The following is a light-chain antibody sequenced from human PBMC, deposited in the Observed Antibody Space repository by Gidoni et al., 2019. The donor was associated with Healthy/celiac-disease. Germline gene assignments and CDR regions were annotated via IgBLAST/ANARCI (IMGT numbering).Light chain of an antibody. CDR2: AAS. CDR1: QSISSY. Sequence: DIHMTQSPSSLSASLGDRVTITCRAIQSISSYLNWYQQKPGKAPKLLSYAASSLQSGVPSRFSGSGTGTDFTLTISSLQPEDFATYYGQQSYSTPRAFXXXTRVEIK. J-gene: IGKJ1*01. CDR3: QQSYSTPRA. V-gene: IGKV1-39*01.